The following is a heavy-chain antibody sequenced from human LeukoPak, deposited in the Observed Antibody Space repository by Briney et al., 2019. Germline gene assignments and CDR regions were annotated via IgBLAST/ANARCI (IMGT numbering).Heavy chain of an antibody. J-gene: IGHJ6*03. V-gene: IGHV1-3*03. Sequence: ASVKVSCKASGYTFTSYAMHWVRQAPGQRLEWMGWINAGNGNTKYSQEFQGRVTMTRDTSTSTVYMELSSLRSEDTAVYYCARDLKYYYDSSGYNVAGPYYYYYYMDVWGKGTTVTISS. D-gene: IGHD3-22*01. CDR2: INAGNGNT. CDR3: ARDLKYYYDSSGYNVAGPYYYYYYMDV. CDR1: GYTFTSYA.